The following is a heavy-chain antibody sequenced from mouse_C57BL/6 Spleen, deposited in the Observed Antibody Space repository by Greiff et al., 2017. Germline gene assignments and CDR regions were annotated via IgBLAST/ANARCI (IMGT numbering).Heavy chain of an antibody. Sequence: QVQLQQSGPELVKPGASVKIPCKASGYTFTDYNMDWVKQRPGQGLEWIGMIHPNSGSTNYNEKFKSKATLTVDKSSSTAYMQLSSLTSEDSAVYYCARSSYYYGRGYFDVWGTGTTVTVSS. D-gene: IGHD1-1*01. CDR3: ARSSYYYGRGYFDV. CDR1: GYTFTDYN. CDR2: IHPNSGST. V-gene: IGHV1-64*01. J-gene: IGHJ1*03.